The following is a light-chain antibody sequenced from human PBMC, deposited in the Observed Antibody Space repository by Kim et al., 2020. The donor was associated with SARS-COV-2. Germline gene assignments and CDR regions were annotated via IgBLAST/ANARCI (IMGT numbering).Light chain of an antibody. Sequence: GNTVTIPCTRSSGRIASNYVQWSQQRPGSAPTTVIYEDNHRPAGVPDRFSGSIDSSSNSASLTISGLKTEDEADYYCQSYDSSNWVFGGGTQLTVL. CDR3: QSYDSSNWV. CDR1: SGRIASNY. J-gene: IGLJ7*01. V-gene: IGLV6-57*03. CDR2: EDN.